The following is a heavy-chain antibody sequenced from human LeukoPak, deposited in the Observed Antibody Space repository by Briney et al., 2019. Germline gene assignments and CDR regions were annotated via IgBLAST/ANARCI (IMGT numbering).Heavy chain of an antibody. Sequence: ASVNVSCKASGYTFTGYYTHWVRQAPGQGLEWMGWINPNSGGTNYAQKFQGRVTMTRETSISTAYMELSRLRSDDTAVYYCARGGSIAAAVAYWGQGTLVTVSS. V-gene: IGHV1-2*02. CDR2: INPNSGGT. CDR3: ARGGSIAAAVAY. D-gene: IGHD6-13*01. J-gene: IGHJ4*02. CDR1: GYTFTGYY.